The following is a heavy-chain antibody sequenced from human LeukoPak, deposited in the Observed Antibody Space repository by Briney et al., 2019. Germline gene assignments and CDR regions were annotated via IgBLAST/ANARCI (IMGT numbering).Heavy chain of an antibody. CDR3: ARSAESSSWVEFDY. CDR1: GYTFTGYY. V-gene: IGHV1-2*02. J-gene: IGHJ4*02. Sequence: ASVKVSCKASGYTFTGYYMHWVRQAPGQGLEWMGWINPNSGGTNYAQKFQVRGTMTRDTSISTAYMELSRLRSDDTAVYYCARSAESSSWVEFDYWGQGTLITVSS. CDR2: INPNSGGT. D-gene: IGHD6-13*01.